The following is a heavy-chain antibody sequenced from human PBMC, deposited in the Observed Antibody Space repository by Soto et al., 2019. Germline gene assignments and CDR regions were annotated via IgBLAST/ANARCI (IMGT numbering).Heavy chain of an antibody. CDR2: IYWDDDK. V-gene: IGHV2-5*02. CDR1: GFSLTTSGVG. CDR3: AHRILRTVFGLVTTTAIYFDF. J-gene: IGHJ4*02. D-gene: IGHD3-3*01. Sequence: QITLNESGPTVVKPAETLTLTCTFSGFSLTTSGVGVGWIRQSPRKAPEWLALIYWDDDKRYSASLKSRLTITKAISKNQVVLTMASVDPADTATYYCAHRILRTVFGLVTTTAIYFDFWGQGTPVVVSS.